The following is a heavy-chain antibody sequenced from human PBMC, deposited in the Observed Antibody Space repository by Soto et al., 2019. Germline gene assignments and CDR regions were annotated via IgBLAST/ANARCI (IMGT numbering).Heavy chain of an antibody. CDR1: GGSISGSLYY. V-gene: IGHV4-39*01. Sequence: PSETLSLTCSVSGGSISGSLYYWGWVRQPPGMRLEWIGSIYYTGDTYYNPSLKSRVTISVDTSKNQFFLKVNSVTAADTAMYYCARTMGLQQPRVPFDNWGQGTLVTVSS. J-gene: IGHJ4*02. CDR2: IYYTGDT. CDR3: ARTMGLQQPRVPFDN. D-gene: IGHD3-3*01.